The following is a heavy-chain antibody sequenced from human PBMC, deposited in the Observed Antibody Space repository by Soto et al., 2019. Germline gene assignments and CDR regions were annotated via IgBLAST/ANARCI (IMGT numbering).Heavy chain of an antibody. CDR2: INHSGGT. CDR3: ARGRQRVGASDYYFDY. D-gene: IGHD1-26*01. CDR1: GGSFSGYY. Sequence: SETLSLTCTVYGGSFSGYYWSWIRQPPGKGLEWIGEINHSGGTNYNPSLKSRVTISVDTSKNQFSLKLSSVTAADTAVYYCARGRQRVGASDYYFDYWGQGTLVTVSS. V-gene: IGHV4-34*01. J-gene: IGHJ4*02.